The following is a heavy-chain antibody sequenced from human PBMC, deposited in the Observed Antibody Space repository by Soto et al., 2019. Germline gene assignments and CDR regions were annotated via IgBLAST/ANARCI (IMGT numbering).Heavy chain of an antibody. CDR3: ARIRTGCSRATCGLGD. V-gene: IGHV4-30-2*04. J-gene: IGHJ4*02. Sequence: WIRQPPGKGLEWIGYISHSGRTNYHPSLKSRVTISLDKSRNQFSLELTSVTAADTAVYFCARIRTGCSRATCGLGDWGRVTLFTLSS. CDR2: ISHSGRT. D-gene: IGHD2-2*01.